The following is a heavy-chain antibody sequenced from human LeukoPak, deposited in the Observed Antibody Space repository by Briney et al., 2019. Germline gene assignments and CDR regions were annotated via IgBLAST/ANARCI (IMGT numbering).Heavy chain of an antibody. CDR3: TRPTQSNKLGFHF. D-gene: IGHD1/OR15-1a*01. V-gene: IGHV3-33*01. CDR2: IRYDGSNK. Sequence: PGGSLRLSCAASGFTFSSYGMHWVRQAPGKGLEWVAVIRYDGSNKYYADSVKGRFTISRDNSKNTLYLQMNSLKTADTAVYYCTRPTQSNKLGFHFWGQGTLVTVSS. J-gene: IGHJ4*02. CDR1: GFTFSSYG.